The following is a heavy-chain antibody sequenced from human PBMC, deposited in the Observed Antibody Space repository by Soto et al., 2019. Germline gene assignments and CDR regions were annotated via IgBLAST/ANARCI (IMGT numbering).Heavy chain of an antibody. J-gene: IGHJ1*01. CDR3: ANPGPTVTTTDEYFQH. Sequence: QVQLVESGGGVVQPGRSLRLSCAASGFTFSSYGMHWVRQAPGKGLEWVAVISYDGSNKYYADSVKGRFTISRDNSKNTLYLQMNSLRAEDTAVYYCANPGPTVTTTDEYFQHWGQGTLVTVSS. V-gene: IGHV3-30*18. CDR2: ISYDGSNK. D-gene: IGHD4-17*01. CDR1: GFTFSSYG.